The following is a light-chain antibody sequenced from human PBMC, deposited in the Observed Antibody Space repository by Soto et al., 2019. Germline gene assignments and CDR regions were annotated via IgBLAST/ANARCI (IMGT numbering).Light chain of an antibody. V-gene: IGLV2-8*01. CDR1: SSDIGGYNY. J-gene: IGLJ3*02. CDR2: EVN. CDR3: SSYAGSNNLM. Sequence: QSALTQPPSASGSPGQSVTISCTGTSSDIGGYNYVSWYQHHPGKAPKLMIYEVNKRPSGVPDRFSGSKSGNTASLTVSGLQAADEADYYCSSYAGSNNLMFGGGTKLTVL.